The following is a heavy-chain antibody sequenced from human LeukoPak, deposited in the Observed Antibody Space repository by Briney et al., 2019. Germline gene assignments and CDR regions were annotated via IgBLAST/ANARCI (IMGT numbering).Heavy chain of an antibody. Sequence: ASVKVSCKTSGYTFTTYAIHWVRQAPGDRLEWMGCFNFGHGNKEYSERFRGRVTITTDASATTHFMELSSLRSEDAAVYYCASQYYYGPTGYYGGFDYWGQGTPVTVSS. D-gene: IGHD3-22*01. CDR2: FNFGHGNK. CDR3: ASQYYYGPTGYYGGFDY. J-gene: IGHJ4*02. V-gene: IGHV1-3*01. CDR1: GYTFTTYA.